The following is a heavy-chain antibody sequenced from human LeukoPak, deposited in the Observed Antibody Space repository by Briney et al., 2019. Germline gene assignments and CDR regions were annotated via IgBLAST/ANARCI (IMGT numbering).Heavy chain of an antibody. J-gene: IGHJ4*02. Sequence: SVKVSCKVSGGTFSTYEINWVRQAPGQGLEWMGGLTLIFGTANYAQKFQGRVKITADESTSTGCMELSSLTSEDTAVYYCARPEVATTYFDFWGQGTLVTASS. V-gene: IGHV1-69*13. CDR3: ARPEVATTYFDF. CDR2: LTLIFGTA. CDR1: GGTFSTYE. D-gene: IGHD5-12*01.